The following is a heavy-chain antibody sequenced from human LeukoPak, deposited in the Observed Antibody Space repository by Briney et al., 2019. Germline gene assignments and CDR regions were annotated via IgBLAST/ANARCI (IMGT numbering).Heavy chain of an antibody. D-gene: IGHD2-2*01. CDR2: ISYDGSNK. Sequence: GGSLRLSCAASGFTFSSYAMHWVRQAPGKGLEWVAVISYDGSNKYYADSVKGRFTISRVNSKNTLYLQMNSLRAEDTAVYYCARDPCIVVVPAAVDYWGQGTLVTVSS. J-gene: IGHJ4*02. CDR3: ARDPCIVVVPAAVDY. CDR1: GFTFSSYA. V-gene: IGHV3-30-3*01.